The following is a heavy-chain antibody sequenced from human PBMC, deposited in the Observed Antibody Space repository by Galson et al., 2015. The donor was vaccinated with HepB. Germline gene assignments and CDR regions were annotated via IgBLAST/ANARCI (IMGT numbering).Heavy chain of an antibody. Sequence: SLGLAITACGFTFSDVAMHWVREAPGEGLEWATVISYDGSNKYSADSVKCRFTISRKNSKNTLDLQMNSLRAEDMAVYYCAKEPSERSGSYGRIEYWGQGTLVTVSS. CDR3: AKEPSERSGSYGRIEY. CDR1: GFTFSDVA. D-gene: IGHD4-23*01. J-gene: IGHJ4*02. CDR2: ISYDGSNK. V-gene: IGHV3-30-3*02.